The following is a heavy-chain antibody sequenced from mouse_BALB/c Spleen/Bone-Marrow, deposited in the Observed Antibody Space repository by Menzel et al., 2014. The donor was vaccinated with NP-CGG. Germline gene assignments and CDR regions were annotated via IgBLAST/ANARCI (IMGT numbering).Heavy chain of an antibody. J-gene: IGHJ3*01. D-gene: IGHD2-4*01. V-gene: IGHV5-9-2*01. CDR1: GFSFSNYG. Sequence: VQLKQSGGGLVKSGGSLKLSCAASGFSFSNYGMSWVRPTPEKRLEWVATISGDGRYTFYSDSVKGRFTISGDNAKNNLYLQLSSLRSEDTALYYCARHAYYDQTEVSFVYWGQGTLVTVSA. CDR2: ISGDGRYT. CDR3: ARHAYYDQTEVSFVY.